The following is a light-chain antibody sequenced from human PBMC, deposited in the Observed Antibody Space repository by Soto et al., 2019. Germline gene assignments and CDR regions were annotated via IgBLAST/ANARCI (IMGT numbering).Light chain of an antibody. CDR3: LLYADSDPAYT. CDR1: QSVSSRN. Sequence: EIVLTQSPGTLSLFPGERATLSCRASQSVSSRNLAWYRQKPGQAPSLLIYGAFNRATGIPDRFSGSGSATHFTLTISRLEPADFAVYYCLLYADSDPAYTFGQGTKLDIK. V-gene: IGKV3-20*01. CDR2: GAF. J-gene: IGKJ2*01.